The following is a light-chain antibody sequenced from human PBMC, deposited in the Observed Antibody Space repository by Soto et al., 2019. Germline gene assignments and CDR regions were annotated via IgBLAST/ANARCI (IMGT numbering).Light chain of an antibody. CDR3: LKHNSYPLT. CDR1: QGIRNG. Sequence: DIQMTQSPSSLSASVGDRVTITCRASQGIRNGLGWFQQKPGKAPKRLIYAASSLQSGVSSRFSGSGSGKEFTLTISSLQPEDFATYYCLKHNSYPLTFGGGTKVEIK. J-gene: IGKJ4*01. V-gene: IGKV1-17*01. CDR2: AAS.